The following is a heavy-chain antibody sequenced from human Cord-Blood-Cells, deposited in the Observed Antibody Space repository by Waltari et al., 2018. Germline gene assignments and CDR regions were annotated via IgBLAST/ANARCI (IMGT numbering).Heavy chain of an antibody. CDR2: FDPEDGET. J-gene: IGHJ4*02. D-gene: IGHD3-22*01. CDR1: GYTLTELS. CDR3: ATDALKKRDSSGYYY. V-gene: IGHV1-24*01. Sequence: QVQLVQSGAEVKKPEASVTVSCKVSGYTLTELSMHWVGQAPGKGLEWMGGFDPEDGETIYAQKFQGRVTMTEDTSTDTAYMELSSLRSEDTAVYYCATDALKKRDSSGYYYWGQGTLVTVSS.